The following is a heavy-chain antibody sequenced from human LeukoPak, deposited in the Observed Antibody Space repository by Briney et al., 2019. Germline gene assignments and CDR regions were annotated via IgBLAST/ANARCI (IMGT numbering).Heavy chain of an antibody. D-gene: IGHD3-10*01. CDR1: GFTFSSYA. Sequence: GGSLRLSCAASGFTFSSYAMSWVRQAPGKGLEWVSAISGSGGGTYYANSVKGRSTISRDNSRDTLYLQMNSLRAEDTALYFCAKTPDYYGSGSSSYIDCWGQGTLVSVSS. V-gene: IGHV3-23*01. CDR3: AKTPDYYGSGSSSYIDC. CDR2: ISGSGGGT. J-gene: IGHJ4*02.